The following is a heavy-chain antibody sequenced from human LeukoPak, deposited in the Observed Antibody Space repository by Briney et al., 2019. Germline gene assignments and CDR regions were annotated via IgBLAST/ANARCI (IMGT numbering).Heavy chain of an antibody. CDR2: IIPIFGTA. CDR3: ARSSLTLTMIVVVTAGYFDY. V-gene: IGHV1-69*13. Sequence: SVKVSCKASGGTFSSYAISWVRQAPGQGLEWMGGIIPIFGTANYAQKFQGRVTITADESTSAAYMELSSLRSEDTAVYYCARSSLTLTMIVVVTAGYFDYWGQGTLVTVSS. CDR1: GGTFSSYA. D-gene: IGHD3-22*01. J-gene: IGHJ4*02.